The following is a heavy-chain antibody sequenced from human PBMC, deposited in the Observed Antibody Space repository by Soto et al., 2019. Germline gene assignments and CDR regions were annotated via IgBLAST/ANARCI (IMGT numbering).Heavy chain of an antibody. J-gene: IGHJ6*02. Sequence: SQTLSLTCAISGDSVSNNGATWNWIRQSPSRGLEWLGRAYYRSRWIYDYAMSVKSRISINPDTSKNQVSLILASVTAADTAVYYCARALVTDYNSRDYHYYFAMDVWGQGTSVTVSS. CDR1: GDSVSNNGAT. CDR2: AYYRSRWIY. CDR3: ARALVTDYNSRDYHYYFAMDV. D-gene: IGHD3-22*01. V-gene: IGHV6-1*01.